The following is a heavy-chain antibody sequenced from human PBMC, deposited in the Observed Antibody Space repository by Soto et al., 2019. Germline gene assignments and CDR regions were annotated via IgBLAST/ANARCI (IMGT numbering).Heavy chain of an antibody. J-gene: IGHJ4*02. V-gene: IGHV1-3*01. CDR3: ATDASYDSSDRSFDY. D-gene: IGHD3-22*01. Sequence: ASVKVSCKASGYTFTSYAMHWVRQAPGQRLEWMGWINAGNGNTKYSQKFQGRVTITRDTSASTAYMELSSLRSEDTAVYYCATDASYDSSDRSFDYWGQGTLVIVSS. CDR2: INAGNGNT. CDR1: GYTFTSYA.